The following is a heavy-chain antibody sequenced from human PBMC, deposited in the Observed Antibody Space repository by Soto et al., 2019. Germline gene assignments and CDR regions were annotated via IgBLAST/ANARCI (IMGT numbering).Heavy chain of an antibody. CDR3: ARDRGGGGWYVGAFDI. J-gene: IGHJ3*02. CDR1: SGSISSSNW. D-gene: IGHD6-19*01. CDR2: IYHSGST. Sequence: QVQLQESGPGLVKPSGTLSLTCAVSSGSISSSNWWRWVRQPPGKGLEWIGEIYHSGSTNYNPSLKSRVTISVDKSKNQFSLKLSSVTAADTAVYYCARDRGGGGWYVGAFDIWGQGTMVTVSS. V-gene: IGHV4-4*02.